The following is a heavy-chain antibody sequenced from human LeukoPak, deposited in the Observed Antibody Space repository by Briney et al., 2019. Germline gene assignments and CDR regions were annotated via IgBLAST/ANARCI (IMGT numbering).Heavy chain of an antibody. Sequence: GGSLRLSCAASGFTFSSFSMIWVRQAPGKGLEWVSSTSSSSAYTFYAESGKGRFTISRDNAKNSLFLQMNSLRAEDTAMYYCAKGTKPAMTIPDYWGQGILVTVSS. V-gene: IGHV3-21*04. CDR1: GFTFSSFS. CDR2: TSSSSAYT. D-gene: IGHD1/OR15-1a*01. J-gene: IGHJ4*02. CDR3: AKGTKPAMTIPDY.